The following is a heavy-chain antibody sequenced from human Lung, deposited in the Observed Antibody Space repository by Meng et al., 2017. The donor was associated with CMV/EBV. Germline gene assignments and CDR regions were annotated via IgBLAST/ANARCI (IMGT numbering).Heavy chain of an antibody. CDR1: GFTFSAYY. J-gene: IGHJ6*02. V-gene: IGHV3-11*01. CDR3: ASDCATTGFYNPINTYYYFYGVDV. CDR2: MSGSGTTT. D-gene: IGHD1-26*01. Sequence: GGSLRLXXAVSGFTFSAYYMAWNRQAPGKGLEWVSYMSGSGTTTYYADSVKGRFTISRDSAKNSLYLEMNSLRAEDTAVYYCASDCATTGFYNPINTYYYFYGVDVWGQGTTVTVSS.